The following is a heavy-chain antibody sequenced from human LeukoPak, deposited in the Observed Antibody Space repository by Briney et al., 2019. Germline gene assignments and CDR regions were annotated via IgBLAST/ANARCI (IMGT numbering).Heavy chain of an antibody. J-gene: IGHJ3*02. Sequence: SETLSFTCTVSGGSISSYYWSWIRQPPGKGLEWIGYIYYSGSTNYNPSLKSRVTISVDTSKNQFSLKLSSVTAADTAVYYCARDGRGYCGGDCSGDAFDIWGQGTMVTVSS. CDR2: IYYSGST. D-gene: IGHD2-21*02. CDR1: GGSISSYY. V-gene: IGHV4-59*12. CDR3: ARDGRGYCGGDCSGDAFDI.